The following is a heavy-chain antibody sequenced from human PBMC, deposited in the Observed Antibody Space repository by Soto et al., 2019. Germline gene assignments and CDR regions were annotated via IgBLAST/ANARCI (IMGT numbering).Heavy chain of an antibody. CDR1: GYSFTSYW. Sequence: PGESLKISCKGSGYSFTSYWIGWVRQMPGKGLEWMGIIYPGDSDTRYSPSFQGQVTISADKSISTAYLQWSSLKASDTAMYYCARYPSYYYDSSGYYAPLYEFDYWGQGTLVTVSS. CDR3: ARYPSYYYDSSGYYAPLYEFDY. J-gene: IGHJ4*02. D-gene: IGHD3-22*01. CDR2: IYPGDSDT. V-gene: IGHV5-51*01.